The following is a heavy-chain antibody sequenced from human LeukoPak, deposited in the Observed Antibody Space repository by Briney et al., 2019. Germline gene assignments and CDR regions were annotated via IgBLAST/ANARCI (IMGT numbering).Heavy chain of an antibody. J-gene: IGHJ6*04. V-gene: IGHV3-48*04. D-gene: IGHD3-10*02. CDR2: ISSSGSTI. Sequence: GGSLRLSCAASGFTFTTYWMGWVRQAPGKGLEWVSYISSSGSTIYYADSVKGRFTISRDNAKSSLYLQMNSLRAEDTAVYYCAELGITMIGGVWGKGTTVTISS. CDR1: GFTFTTYW. CDR3: AELGITMIGGV.